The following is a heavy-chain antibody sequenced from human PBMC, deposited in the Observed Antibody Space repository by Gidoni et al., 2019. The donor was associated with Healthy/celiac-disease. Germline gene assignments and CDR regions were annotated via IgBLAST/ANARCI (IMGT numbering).Heavy chain of an antibody. CDR1: GGSFSGYY. D-gene: IGHD6-13*01. CDR3: ARGRSSWSGLAEYFQH. CDR2: LNHSGST. V-gene: IGHV4-34*01. Sequence: QVQLQQWGAGLWKPSETLSLTCAVYGGSFSGYYWSWIRQPPGKGLEWIGELNHSGSTNYNPSLKSRVTISVDTSKNQFSLKLSSVTAADTAVYYCARGRSSWSGLAEYFQHWGQGTLVTVSS. J-gene: IGHJ1*01.